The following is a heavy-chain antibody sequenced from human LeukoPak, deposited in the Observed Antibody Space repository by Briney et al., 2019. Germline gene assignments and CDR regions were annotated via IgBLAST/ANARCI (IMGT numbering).Heavy chain of an antibody. J-gene: IGHJ6*03. CDR1: GYTFTGHY. CDR2: INPNSGGT. Sequence: ASVKVSCKASGYTFTGHYMHWVRQAPGQGLEGMGWINPNSGGTNYAQKFQGRVTMTRDTSISTAYMELSRLRSDDTAVYYCARSTIAVHYYYYYMDVWGKGTTVTISS. CDR3: ARSTIAVHYYYYYMDV. V-gene: IGHV1-2*02. D-gene: IGHD6-19*01.